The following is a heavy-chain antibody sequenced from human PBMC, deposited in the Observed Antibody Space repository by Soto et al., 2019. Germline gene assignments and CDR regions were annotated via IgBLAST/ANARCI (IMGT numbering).Heavy chain of an antibody. V-gene: IGHV1-46*01. Sequence: QVQLMQSGAEVKKPGASVKVSCKASGDTFTDYYIHWVRQAPGQGLEWMGTVNPSGGHTTYAQHFLGRVPMTRDTATSPPDMGLTSLRSEDTAVYYCARGGHVVVVTAALDYWGQGTLVTVSS. CDR3: ARGGHVVVVTAALDY. D-gene: IGHD2-21*02. CDR1: GDTFTDYY. J-gene: IGHJ4*02. CDR2: VNPSGGHT.